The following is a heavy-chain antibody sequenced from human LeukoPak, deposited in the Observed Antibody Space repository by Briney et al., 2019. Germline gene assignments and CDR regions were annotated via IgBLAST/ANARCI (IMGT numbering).Heavy chain of an antibody. CDR2: TYYRSKWSN. J-gene: IGHJ6*03. CDR1: GDSVSSNSAT. D-gene: IGHD6-6*01. CDR3: ARRTISSMGSYSSHYMDV. Sequence: SQTLSLTCAISGDSVSSNSATWNWIRQSPSRGLEWLGRTYYRSKWSNDYAVSVKSRITINPDTSKNQFSLQLNSVTPEDTAVYYCARRTISSMGSYSSHYMDVWGSGTTVTVSS. V-gene: IGHV6-1*01.